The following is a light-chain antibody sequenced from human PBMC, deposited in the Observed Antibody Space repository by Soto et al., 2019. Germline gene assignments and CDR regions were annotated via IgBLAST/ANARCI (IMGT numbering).Light chain of an antibody. CDR3: SSYTSRSTHVV. CDR2: DVS. Sequence: SALTQPASVSGSPGQSITISCTGTSSDVGGYNYVSWYQQHPGKAPKLMIYDVSNRPSGVSNRFSGSKSGNTASLTISGLQAEDEADYYCSSYTSRSTHVVFGGGTKLTVL. V-gene: IGLV2-14*01. CDR1: SSDVGGYNY. J-gene: IGLJ2*01.